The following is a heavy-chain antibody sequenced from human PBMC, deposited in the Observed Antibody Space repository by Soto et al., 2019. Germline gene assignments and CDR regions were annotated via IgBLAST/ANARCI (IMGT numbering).Heavy chain of an antibody. CDR3: AKTIDTAMVAFYYDYGMDV. CDR2: ISYDGSNK. J-gene: IGHJ6*02. D-gene: IGHD5-18*01. CDR1: GFTFSSYG. V-gene: IGHV3-30*18. Sequence: QVQLVESGGGVVQPGRSLRLSCAASGFTFSSYGMHWVRQAPGKGLEWVAVISYDGSNKYYADSVKGRFTISRDNSKNTLYLQMNSLRAEDTAVYYCAKTIDTAMVAFYYDYGMDVWGQGTTVTVSS.